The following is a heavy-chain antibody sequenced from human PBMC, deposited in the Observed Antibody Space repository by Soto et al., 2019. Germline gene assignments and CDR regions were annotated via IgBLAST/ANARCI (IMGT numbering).Heavy chain of an antibody. CDR2: IYYIGST. D-gene: IGHD3-10*01. V-gene: IGHV4-59*08. Sequence: SETLSLTCTVSGGSISSYCWSWIRQPPGKGLEWIGYIYYIGSTYYNPSLKSRVTISVDTSKNQFSLKLSSVTAADTAVYYCARVKALGSGRNGMDVRGQGTTVTVSS. CDR1: GGSISSYC. CDR3: ARVKALGSGRNGMDV. J-gene: IGHJ6*02.